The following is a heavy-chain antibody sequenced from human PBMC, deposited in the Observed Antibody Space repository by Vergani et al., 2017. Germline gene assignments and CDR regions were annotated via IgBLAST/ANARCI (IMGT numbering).Heavy chain of an antibody. CDR1: GGSISSSSYY. CDR3: ARDHPLYYDTTPYXFDY. D-gene: IGHD3-22*01. Sequence: QLQLQESGPGLVKPSETLSLTCTVSGGSISSSSYYWGWIRQPPGKGLEWIGSIYYSGSTYYNPSLKSRVTISVDTSKNQFSLKLSSVTAADTAVYYCARDHPLYYDTTPYXFDYWGQGTLVTVSS. J-gene: IGHJ4*02. CDR2: IYYSGST. V-gene: IGHV4-39*07.